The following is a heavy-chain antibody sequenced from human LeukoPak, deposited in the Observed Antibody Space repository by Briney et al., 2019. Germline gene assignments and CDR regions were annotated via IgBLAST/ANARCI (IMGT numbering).Heavy chain of an antibody. J-gene: IGHJ6*03. CDR3: ARDYCSSTSCYTRRWYYYHYMDV. D-gene: IGHD2-2*02. Sequence: PSQTLSLTCTVSGGPISSGSYYWSWIRQPDGKGLEWIGRIYTSGSTNYNPSLKSRVTISVDTSKNQFSLKLSSVTAADTAVYYCARDYCSSTSCYTRRWYYYHYMDVWGKGTTVTVCS. CDR1: GGPISSGSYY. V-gene: IGHV4-61*02. CDR2: IYTSGST.